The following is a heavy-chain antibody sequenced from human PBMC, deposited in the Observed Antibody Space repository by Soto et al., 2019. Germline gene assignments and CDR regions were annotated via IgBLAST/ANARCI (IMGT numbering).Heavy chain of an antibody. Sequence: GGSLRLSCAASGLTFSYYSMNWVRQAPGKGLEWVSSISSSSSYIYYADSVKGRFTISRDNAKNSLYLQMNSLRAEDTAVYYCATAHYDFYGMDVWGQGTTVTVSS. V-gene: IGHV3-21*01. CDR1: GLTFSYYS. J-gene: IGHJ6*02. CDR2: ISSSSSYI. D-gene: IGHD3-3*01. CDR3: ATAHYDFYGMDV.